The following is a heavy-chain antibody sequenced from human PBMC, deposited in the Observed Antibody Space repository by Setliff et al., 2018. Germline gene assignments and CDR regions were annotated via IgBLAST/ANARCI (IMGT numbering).Heavy chain of an antibody. CDR1: GYSISSGYY. V-gene: IGHV4-38-2*01. CDR3: ARSAGYSSSWYNYYYGMDV. D-gene: IGHD6-13*01. J-gene: IGHJ6*02. Sequence: PSETLSLTCAVSGYSISSGYYWGWIRQPPGKGLEWIGSIYHSGSTYYNPSLKGQVTISVDTSKNQFSLKLSSVTAADTAVYYCARSAGYSSSWYNYYYGMDVWGQGTTVTVSS. CDR2: IYHSGST.